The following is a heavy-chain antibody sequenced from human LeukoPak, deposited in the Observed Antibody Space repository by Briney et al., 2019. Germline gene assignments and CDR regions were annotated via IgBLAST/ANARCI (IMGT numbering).Heavy chain of an antibody. CDR1: GASFSGYY. J-gene: IGHJ4*02. Sequence: SETLSLTCAVSGASFSGYYWSWIRQSPGKGLEWIGEIFHTGSTNYNPSLKSRVTISVDTSKNQFSLNLSSVTAADMAVYYCASSGYYFYFDYWGQGSLVTVSS. D-gene: IGHD3-22*01. CDR3: ASSGYYFYFDY. V-gene: IGHV4-34*12. CDR2: IFHTGST.